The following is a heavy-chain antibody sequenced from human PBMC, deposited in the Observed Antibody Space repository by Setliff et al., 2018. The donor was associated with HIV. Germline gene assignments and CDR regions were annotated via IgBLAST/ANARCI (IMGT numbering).Heavy chain of an antibody. J-gene: IGHJ6*03. CDR3: ARAGSSGDHYYYYYMDV. V-gene: IGHV4-4*02. Sequence: SETLSLTCAVSGGSISSSNWWSWVRQPPGKGLEWIGKIYHSGRTYYNPSLKSRVTISVDKSKNQFSLKLSSVTAADTAVYYCARAGSSGDHYYYYYMDVWGKGTTVTVSS. D-gene: IGHD6-25*01. CDR2: IYHSGRT. CDR1: GGSISSSNW.